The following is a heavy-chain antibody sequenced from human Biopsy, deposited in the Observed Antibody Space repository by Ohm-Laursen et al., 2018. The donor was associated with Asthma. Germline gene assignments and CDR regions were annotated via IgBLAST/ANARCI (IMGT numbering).Heavy chain of an antibody. J-gene: IGHJ4*02. CDR1: GGSIDSGDYS. CDR2: IYRNGDT. V-gene: IGHV4-30-2*06. D-gene: IGHD2-21*02. CDR3: ARGWNCGGDCYSLDY. Sequence: TLSLTCGVSGGSIDSGDYSWTWIRQSPGVGLEWIGYIYRNGDTYYNPTLKNRVTISIDRSKNQFSLRLRSVTAADTAVYYCARGWNCGGDCYSLDYWGQGTLVTVSS.